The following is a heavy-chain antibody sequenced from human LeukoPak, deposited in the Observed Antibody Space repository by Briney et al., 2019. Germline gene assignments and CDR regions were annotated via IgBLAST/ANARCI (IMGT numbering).Heavy chain of an antibody. D-gene: IGHD6-13*01. V-gene: IGHV4-59*08. J-gene: IGHJ4*02. CDR3: ARHGGIAAADY. CDR1: GGSISSYY. Sequence: SETLSLTCTVSGGSISSYYWSWIRQPPGKGLEWIGYTYYSGSTNYNPSLKSRVTISVDTSKDQFSLKLSSVTAADTAVYYCARHGGIAAADYWGQGTLVTVSS. CDR2: TYYSGST.